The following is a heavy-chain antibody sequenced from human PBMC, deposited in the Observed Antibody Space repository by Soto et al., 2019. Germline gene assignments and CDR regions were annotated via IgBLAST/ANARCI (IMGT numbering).Heavy chain of an antibody. CDR3: ARDYYYDSRSSSVNWFDP. J-gene: IGHJ5*02. D-gene: IGHD3-22*01. V-gene: IGHV3-74*01. CDR2: INMDGTKT. Sequence: VWSLRLSCVASEFTFSKYWMHWVRQAPGKGLVWVSRINMDGTKTAYADSVKGRFTVSRDNANNTLYLQMNSLGVEDTAVYYCARDYYYDSRSSSVNWFDPWGQGTLVTVSS. CDR1: EFTFSKYW.